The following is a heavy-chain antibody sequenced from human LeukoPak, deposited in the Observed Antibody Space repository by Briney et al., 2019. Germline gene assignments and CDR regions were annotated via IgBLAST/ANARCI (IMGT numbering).Heavy chain of an antibody. Sequence: ASVKVSCKASGGTFSSYAISWVRQAPGQGLEWMGGIIPIFGTANYAQKFQGRVTITADESTSTAYMELSSLRSEDTAVYYCARDYAVATMTFDYWGQGTLVTVSS. CDR2: IIPIFGTA. D-gene: IGHD5-12*01. V-gene: IGHV1-69*13. J-gene: IGHJ4*02. CDR3: ARDYAVATMTFDY. CDR1: GGTFSSYA.